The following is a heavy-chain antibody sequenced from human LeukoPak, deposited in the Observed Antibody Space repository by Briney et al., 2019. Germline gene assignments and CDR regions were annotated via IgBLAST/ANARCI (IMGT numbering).Heavy chain of an antibody. CDR1: GFTFSNAW. J-gene: IGHJ4*02. V-gene: IGHV3-15*01. D-gene: IGHD6-19*01. Sequence: GGSLRLSCAASGFTFSNAWMSWVRQAPGKGLEWVGRIKSKTDGGTTDYAAPVKGRFTISRDDSKNTLYLQMNSLKTEDTAVYYCTVYSSGWYIDYWGQGTLVTVSS. CDR3: TVYSSGWYIDY. CDR2: IKSKTDGGTT.